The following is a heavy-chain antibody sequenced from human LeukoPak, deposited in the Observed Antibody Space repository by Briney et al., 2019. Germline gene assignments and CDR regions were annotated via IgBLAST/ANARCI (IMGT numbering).Heavy chain of an antibody. Sequence: GGSLRLSCAASGFTFSSYAMSWVRQAPGKGLEWVSAIGGSGDTTYYAASVKGRFTISRDNSKNTLYLQMNSLRAEDTAVYYCAKDIDLDYYYGSGSCPFDYWGQGTLVTVSS. CDR3: AKDIDLDYYYGSGSCPFDY. V-gene: IGHV3-23*01. D-gene: IGHD3-10*01. J-gene: IGHJ4*02. CDR1: GFTFSSYA. CDR2: IGGSGDTT.